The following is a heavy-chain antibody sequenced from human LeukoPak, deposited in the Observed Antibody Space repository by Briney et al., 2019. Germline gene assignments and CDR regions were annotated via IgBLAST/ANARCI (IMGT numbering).Heavy chain of an antibody. V-gene: IGHV3-23*01. CDR3: AKDLTPDGKWDIDY. J-gene: IGHJ4*02. D-gene: IGHD1-26*01. CDR1: GFFFRTYT. CDR2: IYGSGHGDT. Sequence: GGSLRLFCAPSGFFFRTYTMRWVRQTAGKGLEWVSGIYGSGHGDTFYAESVKGRFAISRDDSRKTLFLQMDSLRVEDTAVYYCAKDLTPDGKWDIDYWGQGTLVTVSS.